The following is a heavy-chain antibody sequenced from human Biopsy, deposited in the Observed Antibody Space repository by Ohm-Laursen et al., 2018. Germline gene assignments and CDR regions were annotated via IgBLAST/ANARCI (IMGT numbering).Heavy chain of an antibody. CDR1: DYTFYSYG. CDR2: ITADEK. J-gene: IGHJ3*02. V-gene: IGHV1-18*04. D-gene: IGHD1-26*01. CDR3: ARVFGGAYYSYAFDI. Sequence: GASVKVSCKASDYTFYSYGITWVRRAPGQGLEWMGWITADEKNSAPKFQGRVTMTTDMSTSTAYMELRCLKSDDTAVYYCARVFGGAYYSYAFDIWGQGTLVIVSS.